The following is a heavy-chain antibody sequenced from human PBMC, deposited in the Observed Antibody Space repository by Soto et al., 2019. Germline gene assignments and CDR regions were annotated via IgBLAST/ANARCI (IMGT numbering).Heavy chain of an antibody. V-gene: IGHV4-59*01. CDR1: GGSISNYY. Sequence: PSETLSLTCTVSGGSISNYYWSWIRQPPGKGLEWIGYVSYSGSTNYNPSLNSRVTISVDTSRNQFSLKLNSVTAADTAVYYCARLHFYGSGRPFDFWGQGSRVTVAS. D-gene: IGHD3-10*01. J-gene: IGHJ4*02. CDR2: VSYSGST. CDR3: ARLHFYGSGRPFDF.